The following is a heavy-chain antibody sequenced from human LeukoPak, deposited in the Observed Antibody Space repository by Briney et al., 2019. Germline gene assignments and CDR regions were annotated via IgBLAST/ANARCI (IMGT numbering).Heavy chain of an antibody. V-gene: IGHV1-69*04. J-gene: IGHJ3*02. Sequence: GASVKVSCKASGGTFSSYAISWVRQAPGQGLEWMGRIIPILGIANYAQKFQGRVTITADKSTSTAYMELSSLRSEDTAVYYCAREDYYDSSGWGAFDIWGQGTMVTVSS. CDR2: IIPILGIA. D-gene: IGHD3-22*01. CDR3: AREDYYDSSGWGAFDI. CDR1: GGTFSSYA.